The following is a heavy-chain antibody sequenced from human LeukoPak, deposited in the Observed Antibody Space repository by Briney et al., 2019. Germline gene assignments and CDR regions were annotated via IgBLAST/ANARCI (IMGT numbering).Heavy chain of an antibody. J-gene: IGHJ4*02. Sequence: ASVKVSCKASGYTFTSYYMHWVRQAPGQGLEWMGIITPSGGSTSYAQKCQGRVTMTRDTSTSTVYMELSSLRSEDTAVYYCARDPPSGDSGYDLSFDYWGQGTLVTVSS. CDR1: GYTFTSYY. D-gene: IGHD5-12*01. V-gene: IGHV1-46*01. CDR3: ARDPPSGDSGYDLSFDY. CDR2: ITPSGGST.